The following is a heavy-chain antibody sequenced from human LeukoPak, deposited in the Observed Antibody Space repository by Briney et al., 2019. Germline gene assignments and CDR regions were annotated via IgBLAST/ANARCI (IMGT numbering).Heavy chain of an antibody. D-gene: IGHD3-3*02. J-gene: IGHJ4*02. Sequence: SETLSLTCIVSGYSISSNYYWGWIRQPPGQGLEWIGSIYHSGSTHYNPSLKSRVTISVDTSKNQFSLKLSSVTAADTAVYYCARGRAFLDWGQGTLVTVSS. CDR1: GYSISSNYY. CDR2: IYHSGST. V-gene: IGHV4-38-2*02. CDR3: ARGRAFLD.